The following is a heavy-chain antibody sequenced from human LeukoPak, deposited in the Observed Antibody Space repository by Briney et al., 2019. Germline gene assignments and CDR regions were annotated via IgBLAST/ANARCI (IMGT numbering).Heavy chain of an antibody. V-gene: IGHV1-46*01. J-gene: IGHJ4*02. CDR1: GYTFTSYY. D-gene: IGHD2-2*02. Sequence: ASVKVSCKASGYTFTSYYMHWVRQAPGQGLEWMGIINPSGGSTSYAQKFQGRVTMTRNTSTSTVYMELSSLRSEDTAVYYCARDLQWGTKGDVVVVPAAIPGGYWGQGTLVTVSS. CDR2: INPSGGST. CDR3: ARDLQWGTKGDVVVVPAAIPGGY.